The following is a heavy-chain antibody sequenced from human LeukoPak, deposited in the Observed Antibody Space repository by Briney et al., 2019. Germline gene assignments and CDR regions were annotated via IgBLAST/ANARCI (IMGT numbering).Heavy chain of an antibody. D-gene: IGHD2-15*01. CDR3: ARDIVVVVAAYAFDI. J-gene: IGHJ3*02. CDR2: IYYSGST. CDR1: GGSISSSSYY. Sequence: PSETLSLTCTVSGGSISSSSYYWGWIRQPPGKGLEWIGSIYYSGSTYYNPSLKSRVTISVDTSKNHFSLKLSSVTAADTAVYYCARDIVVVVAAYAFDIWGQGTMVTVSS. V-gene: IGHV4-39*02.